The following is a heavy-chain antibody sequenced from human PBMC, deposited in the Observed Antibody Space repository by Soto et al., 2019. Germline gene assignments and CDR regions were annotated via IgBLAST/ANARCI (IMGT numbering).Heavy chain of an antibody. J-gene: IGHJ5*02. V-gene: IGHV3-23*01. CDR2: ISGSGGST. Sequence: GGSLRLSCAASGFTFSSYAMSWVRQAPGKGLEWVSAISGSGGSTYYADSVKGRFTISRDNSKNTLYLQMNSLRAEDTAVYYCAKPHSQYSSSWYLDWFDPWGQGTLVTVSS. CDR1: GFTFSSYA. CDR3: AKPHSQYSSSWYLDWFDP. D-gene: IGHD6-13*01.